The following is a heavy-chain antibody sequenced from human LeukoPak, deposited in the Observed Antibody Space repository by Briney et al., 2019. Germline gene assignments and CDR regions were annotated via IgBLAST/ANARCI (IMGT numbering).Heavy chain of an antibody. Sequence: SETLSLTCTVPGGSISSYYWSWIRQPPGKGLEWIGYIYYSGSTNYNPSLKSRVTISVDTSKNQFSLKLSSVTAADTAVYYCARSRTAMVKVWFDPWGQGTLVTVSS. CDR2: IYYSGST. J-gene: IGHJ5*02. CDR3: ARSRTAMVKVWFDP. D-gene: IGHD5-18*01. V-gene: IGHV4-59*08. CDR1: GGSISSYY.